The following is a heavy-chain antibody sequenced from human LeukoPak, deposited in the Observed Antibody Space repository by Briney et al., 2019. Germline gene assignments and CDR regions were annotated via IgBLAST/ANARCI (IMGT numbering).Heavy chain of an antibody. CDR3: ARDGSYDYFDY. CDR1: GYTFTSYY. J-gene: IGHJ4*02. V-gene: IGHV1-46*01. CDR2: INPSGGST. D-gene: IGHD5-18*01. Sequence: ASVKVSCKASGYTFTSYYMHWVRQAPGQGLEWMGIINPSGGSTSYAQKFQGRVTITTDESTSTAYMELSSLRSEDTAVYYCARDGSYDYFDYWGQGTLVTVSS.